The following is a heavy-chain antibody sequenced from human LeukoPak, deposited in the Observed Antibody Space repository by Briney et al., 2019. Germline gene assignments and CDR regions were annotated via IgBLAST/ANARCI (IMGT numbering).Heavy chain of an antibody. CDR2: IFYSGTT. Sequence: PSETLSLTCTVSGDSISSYYCSWIRQPPGKGLEYIGFIFYSGTTNYNPSLKSRVTISVDTSKNQFSLKLSSVTAADTAVYYCARAIAAATHNWFDPWGQGTLVTVSS. V-gene: IGHV4-59*01. D-gene: IGHD6-13*01. J-gene: IGHJ5*02. CDR1: GDSISSYY. CDR3: ARAIAAATHNWFDP.